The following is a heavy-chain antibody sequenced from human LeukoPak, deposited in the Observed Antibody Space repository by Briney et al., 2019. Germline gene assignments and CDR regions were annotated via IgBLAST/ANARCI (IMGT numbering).Heavy chain of an antibody. Sequence: SETLSLTCAVSGGSISSGAYYWSWIRQPPGKGLEWIGFINHSGTTYYNPSLKSRVIISVDTSKNQFSLKLSSVTAADTAVYYCARAAPGYQLLYRGYFDLWGRGTLVTVSS. J-gene: IGHJ2*01. CDR1: GGSISSGAYY. V-gene: IGHV4-30-2*01. D-gene: IGHD2-2*02. CDR2: INHSGTT. CDR3: ARAAPGYQLLYRGYFDL.